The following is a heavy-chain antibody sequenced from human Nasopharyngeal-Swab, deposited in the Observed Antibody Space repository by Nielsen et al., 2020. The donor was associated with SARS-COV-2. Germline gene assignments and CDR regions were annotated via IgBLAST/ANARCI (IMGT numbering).Heavy chain of an antibody. CDR3: ARSNSGSYSAAFDI. J-gene: IGHJ3*02. CDR1: GVTFSSYA. D-gene: IGHD1-26*01. V-gene: IGHV3-30-3*01. CDR2: ISYDGSNK. Sequence: SSAASGVTFSSYAMHWVRQAPGKGREWVAVISYDGSNKYYADSVKGRFTISRDNSKNTLYLQMNSLRGEDTAVYYCARSNSGSYSAAFDIWGQGTMVTVSS.